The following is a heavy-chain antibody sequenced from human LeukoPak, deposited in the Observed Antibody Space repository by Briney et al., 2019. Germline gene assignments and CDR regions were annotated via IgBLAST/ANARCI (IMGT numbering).Heavy chain of an antibody. Sequence: SETLSLTCTVSGGSISSYYWSWIRQPPGKGLEWIGYIYYSGSTNYNPSLKSRVTISVDTSKNQFSLKLSSVTAADTAVYYCARDGSGYDRRDFDHWGQGTLVTVSS. D-gene: IGHD5-12*01. CDR3: ARDGSGYDRRDFDH. CDR2: IYYSGST. V-gene: IGHV4-59*01. J-gene: IGHJ4*02. CDR1: GGSISSYY.